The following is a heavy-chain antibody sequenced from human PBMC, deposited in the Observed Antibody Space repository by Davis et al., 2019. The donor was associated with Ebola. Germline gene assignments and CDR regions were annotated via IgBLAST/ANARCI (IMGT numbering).Heavy chain of an antibody. CDR2: ISSGGGGK. V-gene: IGHV3-23*01. Sequence: GESLKISCAASGFTFSSYGMNWVRQAPGKGLEWVSGISSGGGGKYYADSVKGRLTISRDNSKNTLYLQMDSLRAEDTAVYYCAKDPAGHAAGDDFWGQGTLVIVSS. J-gene: IGHJ4*02. D-gene: IGHD2-2*01. CDR1: GFTFSSYG. CDR3: AKDPAGHAAGDDF.